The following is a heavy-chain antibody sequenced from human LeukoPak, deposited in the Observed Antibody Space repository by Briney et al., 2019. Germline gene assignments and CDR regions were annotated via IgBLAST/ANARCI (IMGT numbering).Heavy chain of an antibody. V-gene: IGHV3-30*02. CDR2: IRYDGSNK. CDR3: AKDRSSKYYYYYYMDV. CDR1: GFTFSSCG. J-gene: IGHJ6*03. D-gene: IGHD2-2*01. Sequence: PGGSLRLSCAASGFTFSSCGMHWVRQAPGKGLEWVAFIRYDGSNKYYADSVKGRFTISRDNSKNTLYLQMNSLRAEDTAVYYCAKDRSSKYYYYYYMDVWGKGTTVTVSS.